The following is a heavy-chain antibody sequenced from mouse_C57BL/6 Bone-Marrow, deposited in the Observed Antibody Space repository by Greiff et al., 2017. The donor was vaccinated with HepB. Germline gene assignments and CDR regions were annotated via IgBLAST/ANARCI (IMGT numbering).Heavy chain of an antibody. J-gene: IGHJ1*03. Sequence: QVQLQQPGAELVKPGASVKLSCKASGYTFTSYWMHWVKQRPGQGLEWIGMIHPNSGSTNYNEKSKSKATLTVDKSSSTAYMQLSSLTSEDSAVYYCASEGLPWYFDVWGTGTTVTVSS. CDR2: IHPNSGST. V-gene: IGHV1-64*01. CDR1: GYTFTSYW. CDR3: ASEGLPWYFDV. D-gene: IGHD5-5*01.